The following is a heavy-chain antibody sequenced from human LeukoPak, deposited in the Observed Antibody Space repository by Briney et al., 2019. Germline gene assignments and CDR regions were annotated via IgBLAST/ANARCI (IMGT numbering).Heavy chain of an antibody. CDR3: ARDVTSGWYRFDP. J-gene: IGHJ5*02. Sequence: GGSLRLSCAASGFTVSSNYMSWVRQAPGKGLEWVSVIYSGGNTYYADSVKGRFTISRDNSKNTLYLQMSSLRAEDTAVYYCARDVTSGWYRFDPWGQGTLVTVSS. CDR2: IYSGGNT. V-gene: IGHV3-66*02. CDR1: GFTVSSNY. D-gene: IGHD6-19*01.